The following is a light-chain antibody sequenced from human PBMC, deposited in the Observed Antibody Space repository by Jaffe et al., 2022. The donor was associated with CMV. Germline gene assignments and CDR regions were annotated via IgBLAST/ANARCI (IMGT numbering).Light chain of an antibody. CDR1: RSVRSNS. Sequence: DIVLTQSPDTLSLSPGERATLSCRASRSVRSNSLAWYQQRPGQAPRLLIYGASSRATGIPDRFSGSGSGTDFTLTISSLEPEDFAVYYCQQYVDSLLLTFGGGTKVEIK. CDR3: QQYVDSLLLT. J-gene: IGKJ4*01. V-gene: IGKV3-20*01. CDR2: GAS.